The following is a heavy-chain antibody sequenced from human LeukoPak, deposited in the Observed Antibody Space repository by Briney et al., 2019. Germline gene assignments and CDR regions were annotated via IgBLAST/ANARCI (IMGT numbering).Heavy chain of an antibody. D-gene: IGHD4-17*01. CDR1: GGSISGGYY. CDR3: ARTVTSHYFDY. V-gene: IGHV4-31*03. J-gene: IGHJ4*02. Sequence: PSETLSLTCSVSGGSISGGYYWSWIRQHPGKGLEWIGYIYYSGSTYYNPSLKSRVTISLDTSKKQFSLKLSSVTAADTAVYYCARTVTSHYFDYWGQGTLVTVSS. CDR2: IYYSGST.